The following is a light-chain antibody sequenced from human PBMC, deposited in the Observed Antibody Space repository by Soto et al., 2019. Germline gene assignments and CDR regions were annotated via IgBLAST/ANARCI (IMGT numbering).Light chain of an antibody. CDR1: QDISNY. J-gene: IGKJ4*01. Sequence: DIQMTQSPSSLSASVGDRVTITFEASQDISNYLNWYQQKPGKAPKLLIYDASNLETGVPSRFSGSGSGTDFTFTISSLQPEDIATYYCQQYDNLPLLTFGGGTKVDIK. V-gene: IGKV1-33*01. CDR3: QQYDNLPLLT. CDR2: DAS.